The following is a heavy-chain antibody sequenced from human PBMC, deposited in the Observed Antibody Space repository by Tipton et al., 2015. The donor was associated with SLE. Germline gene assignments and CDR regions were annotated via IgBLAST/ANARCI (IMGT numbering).Heavy chain of an antibody. Sequence: LRLSCAVYGGSFSGYYWSWIRQPPGKRLEWIGEIKHSGSTNYNPSLKSRVTISVDTSKNQFSLKLSSVTAADTAVYYCARGVDYGDLSGAFDIWGQGAMVTVSS. J-gene: IGHJ3*02. D-gene: IGHD4-17*01. V-gene: IGHV4-34*09. CDR3: ARGVDYGDLSGAFDI. CDR2: IKHSGST. CDR1: GGSFSGYY.